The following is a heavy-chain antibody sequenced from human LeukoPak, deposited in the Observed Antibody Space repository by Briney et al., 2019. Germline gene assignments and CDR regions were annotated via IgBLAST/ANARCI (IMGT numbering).Heavy chain of an antibody. V-gene: IGHV3-23*01. Sequence: GASLRLSCAVSGVRFSNYAMTWVRQAPGKGLEWVSSISASGSNTYYADSVKGRFTISRDNSKNTLYLQMNSLRAEDTAVYYCAKTQLRWTAGYWGQGTLVTVSS. D-gene: IGHD4-23*01. CDR3: AKTQLRWTAGY. CDR1: GVRFSNYA. CDR2: ISASGSNT. J-gene: IGHJ4*02.